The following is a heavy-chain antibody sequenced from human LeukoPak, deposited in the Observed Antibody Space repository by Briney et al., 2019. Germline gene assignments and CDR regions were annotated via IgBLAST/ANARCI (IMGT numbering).Heavy chain of an antibody. Sequence: ASVKVSRKASGYTFTSYDINWVRQATGQGLEWMGWMNPNSGNTGYAQKFQGRVTMTRNTSISTAYMELSSLRSEDTAVYYCARHRPKAITIFGVVTQYYYYGMDVWGQGTTVTVSS. V-gene: IGHV1-8*01. CDR2: MNPNSGNT. CDR1: GYTFTSYD. D-gene: IGHD3-3*01. CDR3: ARHRPKAITIFGVVTQYYYYGMDV. J-gene: IGHJ6*02.